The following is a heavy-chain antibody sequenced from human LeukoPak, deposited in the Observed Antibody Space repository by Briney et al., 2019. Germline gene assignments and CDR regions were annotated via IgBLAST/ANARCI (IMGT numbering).Heavy chain of an antibody. CDR1: GGSISSYY. V-gene: IGHV4-59*01. D-gene: IGHD5-18*01. J-gene: IGHJ4*02. CDR2: IYYSGST. CDR3: ARGGGYSYGPPGYFDY. Sequence: SETLSLTCTVSGGSISSYYWSWIRQPPGKGLQWIGYIYYSGSTNYNPSLKSRVTISVDTSKNQFSLKLSSVTVADTAVYYCARGGGYSYGPPGYFDYWGQGTLVTVSS.